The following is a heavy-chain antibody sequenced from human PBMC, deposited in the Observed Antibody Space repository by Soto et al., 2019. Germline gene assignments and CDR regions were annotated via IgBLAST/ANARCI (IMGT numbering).Heavy chain of an antibody. CDR3: VRDRTIQMADFDF. J-gene: IGHJ4*02. D-gene: IGHD5-18*01. CDR2: IIPLFGTP. V-gene: IGHV1-69*01. CDR1: GGPFSSYG. Sequence: QVLLMQSGAEVKKPGSSVKVSCTSSGGPFSSYGISWVRQVPGQGLEWLGGIIPLFGTPSYARTFQDRLTISADESTTTAYMKLSSLTSEDTAMYFCVRDRTIQMADFDFWGQGTLVTVSS.